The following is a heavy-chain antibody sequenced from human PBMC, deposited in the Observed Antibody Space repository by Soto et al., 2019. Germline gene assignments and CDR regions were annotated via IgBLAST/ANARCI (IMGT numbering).Heavy chain of an antibody. CDR2: ISSSGSTI. CDR1: GFTFSDYY. V-gene: IGHV3-11*01. D-gene: IGHD2-2*01. J-gene: IGHJ6*03. Sequence: QVQLVESGGGLVKPGGSLRLSCAASGFTFSDYYMSWIRQAPGKGLEWVSYISSSGSTIYYADTVKGRFTISRDNAKNSMYLQMNSLRAEDTAVYYCARYGMTRYCSSTSCYGYYYYIDVWGKGTTVTVSS. CDR3: ARYGMTRYCSSTSCYGYYYYIDV.